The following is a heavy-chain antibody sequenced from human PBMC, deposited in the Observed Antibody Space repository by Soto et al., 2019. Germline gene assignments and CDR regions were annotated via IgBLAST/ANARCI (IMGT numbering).Heavy chain of an antibody. J-gene: IGHJ4*02. CDR3: AKEQKATVTTVSFGYYLDY. CDR1: GFTFSSYG. D-gene: IGHD4-17*01. Sequence: PGESLKISCAASGFTFSSYGMHWVRQAPGKGLEWVAVISYDGSNKYYADSVKGRFTISRVNSKNTLYLQMNSLRAEDTAVYYCAKEQKATVTTVSFGYYLDYWGQGTLVTVSS. V-gene: IGHV3-30*18. CDR2: ISYDGSNK.